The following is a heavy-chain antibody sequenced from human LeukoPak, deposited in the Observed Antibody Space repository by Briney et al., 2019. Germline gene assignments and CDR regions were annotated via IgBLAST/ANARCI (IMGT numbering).Heavy chain of an antibody. CDR1: GFTFSSYA. CDR3: ATWTGLVPG. J-gene: IGHJ4*02. D-gene: IGHD3-10*01. Sequence: PGGSLRLSCAASGFTFSSYAMSWVCQAPGKGLEWVSYISGSGDTIDYADSVRARFTISRDNAKNSLYLQMNSLRAEDTAVYYCATWTGLVPGWGQGTLVTVSS. V-gene: IGHV3-48*04. CDR2: ISGSGDTI.